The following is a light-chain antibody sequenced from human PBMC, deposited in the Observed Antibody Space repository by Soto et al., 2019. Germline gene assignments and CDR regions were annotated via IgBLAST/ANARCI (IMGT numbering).Light chain of an antibody. Sequence: IQMTQSPSTLSASVGDRVTITFRASQSISSWLAWYQPKPGKAPKLLIYDASSLESGVPLRFSGSGSGTEFPVTISSVQPDDFATSYCTQYTTYWTFGQGTKV. CDR1: QSISSW. J-gene: IGKJ1*01. V-gene: IGKV1-5*01. CDR2: DAS. CDR3: TQYTTYWT.